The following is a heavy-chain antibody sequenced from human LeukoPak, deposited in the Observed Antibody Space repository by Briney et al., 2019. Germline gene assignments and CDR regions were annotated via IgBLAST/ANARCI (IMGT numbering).Heavy chain of an antibody. V-gene: IGHV1-8*03. CDR2: MNPNSGNT. CDR1: GYRFSSYD. CDR3: ARADSPGASFHY. D-gene: IGHD1-26*01. J-gene: IGHJ4*02. Sequence: ASVEVSCKASGYRFSSYDINWVRQATGQGVEWMAYMNPNSGNTVFAQNFRDRLTITRSTSMSTAYMELTSLRSQDTAVYYCARADSPGASFHYWGQGTLVTVSS.